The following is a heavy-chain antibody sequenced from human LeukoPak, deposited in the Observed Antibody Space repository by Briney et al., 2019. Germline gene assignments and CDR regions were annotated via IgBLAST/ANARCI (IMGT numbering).Heavy chain of an antibody. CDR1: GFTFSSYG. CDR2: IRYDGSNK. CDR3: AKLYCSSTSCYKLLDY. D-gene: IGHD2-2*02. Sequence: GGSLRLSCAASGFTFSSYGMHWVRQAPGKGLERVAFIRYDGSNKYYADSVKGRFTISRDNSKNTLYLQMNSLRAEDTAVYYCAKLYCSSTSCYKLLDYWGQGTLVTVSS. J-gene: IGHJ4*02. V-gene: IGHV3-30*02.